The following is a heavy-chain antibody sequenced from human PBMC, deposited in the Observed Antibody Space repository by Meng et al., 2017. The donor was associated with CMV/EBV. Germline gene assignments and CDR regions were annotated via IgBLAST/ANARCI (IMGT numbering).Heavy chain of an antibody. D-gene: IGHD3-16*01. CDR3: AADILRITAGDY. V-gene: IGHV1-2*02. J-gene: IGHJ4*02. CDR2: INPRTGGT. Sequence: ASVKVSCKTSGYAFTAYYIHWVRQAPGQGFEWMGDINPRTGGTDLAQRFQGSVTLTRDTSITTAYMEVRNLRSDDTAVYYCAADILRITAGDYWGQGTLVTVSS. CDR1: GYAFTAYY.